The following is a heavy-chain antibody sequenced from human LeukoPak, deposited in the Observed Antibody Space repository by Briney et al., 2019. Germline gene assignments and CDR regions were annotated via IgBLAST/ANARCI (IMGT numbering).Heavy chain of an antibody. D-gene: IGHD6-13*01. CDR1: GYTFTGYY. Sequence: ASVKVSCKASGYTFTGYYMHWVRQAPGQGLEWMGWINPNSGGTNYAQKFQGRVTMTRDTSISTAYMELRSLRSDDTAVYYCARDRGAAAATWWFDPWGQGTLVTVSS. J-gene: IGHJ5*02. V-gene: IGHV1-2*02. CDR3: ARDRGAAAATWWFDP. CDR2: INPNSGGT.